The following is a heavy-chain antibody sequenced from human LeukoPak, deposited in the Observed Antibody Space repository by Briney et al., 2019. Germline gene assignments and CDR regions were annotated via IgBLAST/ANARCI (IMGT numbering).Heavy chain of an antibody. CDR2: IRSRANSYAT. Sequence: PGGSLKLSCAASGFTFSGSAMHWVRQASGKGLEWVGRIRSRANSYATAYAASVKGRFTISRDDSKNTAYLQMNSLKTEDTAVYYCTSTDGPSGSYEFDYWGQGTLVTVSS. D-gene: IGHD1-26*01. V-gene: IGHV3-73*01. J-gene: IGHJ4*02. CDR1: GFTFSGSA. CDR3: TSTDGPSGSYEFDY.